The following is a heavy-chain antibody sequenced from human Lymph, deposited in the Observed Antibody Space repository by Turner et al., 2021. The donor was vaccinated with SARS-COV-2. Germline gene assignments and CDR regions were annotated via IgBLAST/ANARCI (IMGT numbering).Heavy chain of an antibody. CDR2: MNPNSGYT. CDR3: AKGDGYPPHGLLDP. J-gene: IGHJ5*02. D-gene: IGHD6-25*01. V-gene: IGHV1-8*01. Sequence: QVQLVQSVAEVKKPGASVKVSCKASGYTFTSYDINWVRQATGQGLEWMGWMNPNSGYTGDAQKFQGRVTMTRNTSISTAYMELNSLTSDDTAVYYCAKGDGYPPHGLLDPWGQGTLVTVSS. CDR1: GYTFTSYD.